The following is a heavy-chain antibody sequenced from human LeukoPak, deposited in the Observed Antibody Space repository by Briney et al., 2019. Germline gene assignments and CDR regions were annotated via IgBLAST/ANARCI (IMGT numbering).Heavy chain of an antibody. J-gene: IGHJ4*02. CDR1: GFTFSRHW. D-gene: IGHD2-8*01. CDR2: IKEDGSEI. Sequence: SGGSLRLSCAASGFTFSRHWMSWVRQAPGKGLEWVANIKEDGSEIYYVDSVKGRFTISREKAKNSPYMKMNSLRAEDPGVFYCARRCYGYWGQGTLVTVSS. CDR3: ARRCYGY. V-gene: IGHV3-7*01.